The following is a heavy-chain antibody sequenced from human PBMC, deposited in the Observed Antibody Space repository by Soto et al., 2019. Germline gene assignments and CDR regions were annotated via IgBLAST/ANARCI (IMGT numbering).Heavy chain of an antibody. D-gene: IGHD3-22*01. CDR2: INHRGRV. CDR3: STRAYDTNGYYRFDP. Sequence: QVQLQQWGAGLLKPSETLSLTCAVYGGSFSGHSWTWIRQSPGKGLEWIGDINHRGRVNYSPSLQRRVTISLDTSKDQFSLTLSAVTAADTAMYYCSTRAYDTNGYYRFDPWGQGTLVTVSS. CDR1: GGSFSGHS. V-gene: IGHV4-34*01. J-gene: IGHJ5*01.